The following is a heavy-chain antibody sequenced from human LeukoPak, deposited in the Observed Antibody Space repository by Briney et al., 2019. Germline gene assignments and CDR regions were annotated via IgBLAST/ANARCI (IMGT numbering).Heavy chain of an antibody. CDR2: ISYSGST. D-gene: IGHD3-10*01. CDR3: ARGPDYASGSGAFDI. V-gene: IGHV4-39*07. Sequence: SETLSLTCSVSGDSIISDTYFWGWIRQPPGKGLEWIGTISYSGSTYYNPSFKSRFTTSIDTSNNDFSLKLTSVTAADTAVYFCARGPDYASGSGAFDIWGQGTMVNVSP. J-gene: IGHJ3*02. CDR1: GDSIISDTYF.